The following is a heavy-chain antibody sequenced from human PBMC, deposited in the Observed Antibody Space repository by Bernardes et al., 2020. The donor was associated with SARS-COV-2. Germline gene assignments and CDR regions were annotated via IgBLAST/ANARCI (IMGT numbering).Heavy chain of an antibody. CDR3: AKVIAAAGKGGVFDYYYGMDV. V-gene: IGHV3-23*01. CDR2: ISGRGGST. CDR1: GFTFSIYA. J-gene: IGHJ6*02. Sequence: GGSLRLSRTASGFTFSIYAMSWVRLAPGKGLEWVSAISGRGGSTCYADSVRGRFTISRDNSKNTLYMQMNSLRAEDTAVYYCAKVIAAAGKGGVFDYYYGMDVWGQGTTVTVSS. D-gene: IGHD6-13*01.